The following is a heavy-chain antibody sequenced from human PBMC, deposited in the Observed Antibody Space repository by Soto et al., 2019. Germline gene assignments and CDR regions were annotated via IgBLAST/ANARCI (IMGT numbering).Heavy chain of an antibody. CDR2: LYYSGYN. V-gene: IGHV4-30-4*01. J-gene: IGHJ4*02. CDR3: ARSDNYVPFEY. CDR1: GGSISSGDYK. D-gene: IGHD4-4*01. Sequence: QVQLQESGPGLVKPSQTLSLTCTVSGGSISSGDYKWSWIRQPPGKGLEWIGYLYYSGYNYNNPSLKSRATMSVDTSKTLFSLKLSSVTAADTAVYYCARSDNYVPFEYWGQGTLVTVSS.